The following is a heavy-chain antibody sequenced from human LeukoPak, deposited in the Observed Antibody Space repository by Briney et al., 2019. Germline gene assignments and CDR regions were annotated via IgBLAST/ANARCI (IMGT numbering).Heavy chain of an antibody. CDR1: GGSISRYY. CDR2: IYCSGSA. Sequence: PSETLSLTCTVSGGSISRYYWSWIRQPPGQGLEWIGYIYCSGSANYNPSLKSRVTISVDTSKNQFSLKLSSVTAADTAVYYCARQYYYDSSGCFDYWGQGTLVTVSS. D-gene: IGHD3-22*01. J-gene: IGHJ4*02. V-gene: IGHV4-59*08. CDR3: ARQYYYDSSGCFDY.